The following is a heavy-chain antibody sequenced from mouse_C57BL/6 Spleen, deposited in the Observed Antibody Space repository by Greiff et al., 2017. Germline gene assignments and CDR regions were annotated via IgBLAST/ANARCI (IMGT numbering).Heavy chain of an antibody. D-gene: IGHD2-3*01. J-gene: IGHJ4*01. CDR3: AREGGYYYYYAMDY. CDR1: GFTFSSYA. Sequence: EVHLVESGGGLVKPGGSLKLSCAASGFTFSSYAMSWVRQTPEKRLEWVATISDGGSYTYYPDNVKGRFTISRDNAKNNLYLQMSHLKSEDTAMYYCAREGGYYYYYAMDYWGQGTSVTVSS. V-gene: IGHV5-4*01. CDR2: ISDGGSYT.